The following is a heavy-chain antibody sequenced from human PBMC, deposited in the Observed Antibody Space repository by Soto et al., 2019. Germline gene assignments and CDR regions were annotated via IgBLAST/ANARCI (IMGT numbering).Heavy chain of an antibody. CDR3: AREPYDITGNRIDS. Sequence: SETLSLACTVSGGSMSCDYYWNLIRQAPGKGLEWIGYVYHTGSTYHNPSLKSRGSISVDTSNNQFSLKLSSVTAADTAVYFCAREPYDITGNRIDSWGQGIPVTVSS. CDR1: GGSMSCDYY. V-gene: IGHV4-30-4*01. D-gene: IGHD3-22*01. CDR2: VYHTGST. J-gene: IGHJ5*01.